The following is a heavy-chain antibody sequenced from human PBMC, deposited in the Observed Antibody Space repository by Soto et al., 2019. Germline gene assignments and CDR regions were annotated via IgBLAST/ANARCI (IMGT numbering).Heavy chain of an antibody. CDR3: ARVSYFYSVDY. D-gene: IGHD6-13*01. J-gene: IGHJ4*02. V-gene: IGHV4-31*03. Sequence: SETLSLTCTVSDGSISSGGYYWSWIRQHPGKGLEWIGYIYYSGSTYYNPSLKSRVTISVDTSKNQFSLKLSSVTAADTAVYYCARVSYFYSVDYWGQGTLVTVSS. CDR2: IYYSGST. CDR1: DGSISSGGYY.